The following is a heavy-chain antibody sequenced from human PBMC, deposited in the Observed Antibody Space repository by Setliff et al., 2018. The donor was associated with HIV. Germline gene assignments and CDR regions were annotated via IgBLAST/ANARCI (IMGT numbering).Heavy chain of an antibody. CDR2: IIPMYGVA. D-gene: IGHD2-15*01. CDR1: GGTFSSYV. V-gene: IGHV1-69*05. J-gene: IGHJ4*02. Sequence: ASVKVSCKASGGTFSSYVISWVRQAPGQGPEWMGGIIPMYGVANYAQKFQGRVTITTDESTSTVYMELSSLRSEDTAVYYCAREYHGGWFDYWGQGALVTVSS. CDR3: AREYHGGWFDY.